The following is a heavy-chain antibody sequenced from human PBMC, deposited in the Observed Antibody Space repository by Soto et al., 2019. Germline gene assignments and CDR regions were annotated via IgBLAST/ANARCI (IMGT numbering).Heavy chain of an antibody. V-gene: IGHV3-30*04. CDR2: IAYDGRNK. Sequence: QVQLVESGGGVVQPGRSLRLSCAASGFTFSSYAMHWVRQAPGKRLEWVAVIAYDGRNKYYADSVKGRFTISRDNSKNTLYLQMNSLSIEDTAVYYCARELERVFDYRGQGTLVTVSS. D-gene: IGHD1-1*01. CDR1: GFTFSSYA. CDR3: ARELERVFDY. J-gene: IGHJ4*02.